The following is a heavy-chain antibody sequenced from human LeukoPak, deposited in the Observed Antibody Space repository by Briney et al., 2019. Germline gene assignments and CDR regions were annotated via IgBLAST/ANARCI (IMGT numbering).Heavy chain of an antibody. J-gene: IGHJ3*02. CDR1: GGSISSYY. CDR2: IYYSGST. CDR3: ARGLTPDAFDI. V-gene: IGHV4-59*01. Sequence: SETLSLTCTVSGGSISSYYWSWIRQPPGKGLEWIGHIYYSGSTNYNPSLKSRVTISVDTSKNQFSLKLSSVTAADTAVYYCARGLTPDAFDIWGQGTMVTVSS. D-gene: IGHD4-23*01.